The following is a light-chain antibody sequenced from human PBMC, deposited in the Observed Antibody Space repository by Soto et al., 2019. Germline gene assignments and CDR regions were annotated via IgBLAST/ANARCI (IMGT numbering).Light chain of an antibody. CDR1: QSVSSN. J-gene: IGKJ3*01. CDR2: GAS. Sequence: EIVMTQSPATLSVSPGERATISCRASQSVSSNLAWNQQKPGQAPRLLIYGASTRATGIPARFGGSGSGTEFTLTISSMQSEDFAIYFCQRYNSGTFGPGTKVDIK. CDR3: QRYNSGT. V-gene: IGKV3-15*01.